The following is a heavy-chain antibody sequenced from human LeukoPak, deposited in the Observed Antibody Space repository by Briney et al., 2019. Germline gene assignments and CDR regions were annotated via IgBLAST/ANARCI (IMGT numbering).Heavy chain of an antibody. D-gene: IGHD1-7*01. J-gene: IGHJ6*02. CDR3: ARGQTGTTHYYYYYGMDV. Sequence: GASVKVSFTASGYTFTIYYMHWVRQAPGQGLEWMGIINPSGGSTSYAQKFQGRVTMTRNTSTSTVYMELSSLRSEDTAVYYCARGQTGTTHYYYYYGMDVWGQGTTATVSS. V-gene: IGHV1-46*01. CDR2: INPSGGST. CDR1: GYTFTIYY.